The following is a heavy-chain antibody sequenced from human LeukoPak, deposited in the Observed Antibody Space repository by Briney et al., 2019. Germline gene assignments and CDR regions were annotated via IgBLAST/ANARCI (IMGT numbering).Heavy chain of an antibody. V-gene: IGHV3-74*01. CDR2: IKPDGSTT. J-gene: IGHJ3*01. CDR1: GFTFSTYW. Sequence: GGSLRLSCAASGFTFSTYWMHWVRQTPGKGLVWVSRIKPDGSTTTNADSVKGRFTISRDNAKHTLYLQMNSLRAEDTAVYYCASGGDAFDVWGRGTMVTVSS. CDR3: ASGGDAFDV.